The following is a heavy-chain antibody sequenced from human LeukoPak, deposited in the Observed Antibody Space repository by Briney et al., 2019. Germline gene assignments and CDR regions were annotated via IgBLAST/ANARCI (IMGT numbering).Heavy chain of an antibody. CDR3: AKGSGIAAADPLDY. J-gene: IGHJ4*02. D-gene: IGHD6-13*01. CDR2: ISYDGSNK. V-gene: IGHV3-30*18. CDR1: GFTFSSYG. Sequence: GGSLRLSCAASGFTFSSYGMHWVRQAPGKGLEWVAVISYDGSNKYYADSVKGRFTISRDNSKNTLYLQMNSLRAEDTAVYYCAKGSGIAAADPLDYWGQGTLVTVSS.